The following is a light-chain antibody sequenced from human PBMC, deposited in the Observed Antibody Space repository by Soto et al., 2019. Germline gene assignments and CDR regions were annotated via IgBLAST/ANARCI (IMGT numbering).Light chain of an antibody. Sequence: QSALTQPASVSXXPGQSITISCTGTSSDVGAYIYVSWYQHQPGKAPKLMIYEVSNRPSGVSNRFSGSKSGNTASLTISGLQAEDEADYYCSSYTSSSTLYVFGTGTKVTVL. CDR1: SSDVGAYIY. J-gene: IGLJ1*01. CDR3: SSYTSSSTLYV. V-gene: IGLV2-14*01. CDR2: EVS.